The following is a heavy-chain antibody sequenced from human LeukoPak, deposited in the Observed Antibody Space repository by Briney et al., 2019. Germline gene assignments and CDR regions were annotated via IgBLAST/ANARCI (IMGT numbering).Heavy chain of an antibody. Sequence: GGSLRLSCAASGFTFSSYGMHWVRQAPGKGLEWVAVIWYDGSNKYYADSVKGRFTISRDNSKNMVYLQMNSLRAEDTATYFCAKNSGIWDYWGQGVLVTVSS. V-gene: IGHV3-33*06. J-gene: IGHJ4*02. CDR1: GFTFSSYG. D-gene: IGHD1-26*01. CDR3: AKNSGIWDY. CDR2: IWYDGSNK.